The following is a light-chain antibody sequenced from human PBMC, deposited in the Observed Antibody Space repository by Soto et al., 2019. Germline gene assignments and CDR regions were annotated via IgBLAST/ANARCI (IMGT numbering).Light chain of an antibody. CDR2: QVS. V-gene: IGKV2-30*01. CDR1: QGLVYSDGNTY. Sequence: DVVVTQSPLSLPVTLGQPASISCRSSQGLVYSDGNTYLNWFQQRPGQSPRGLISQVSYRESGVPHRFSGSGSGSYFTLNIIRVEADGVGIYYCIQGTHWPLTFGEGTNLEIK. J-gene: IGKJ4*01. CDR3: IQGTHWPLT.